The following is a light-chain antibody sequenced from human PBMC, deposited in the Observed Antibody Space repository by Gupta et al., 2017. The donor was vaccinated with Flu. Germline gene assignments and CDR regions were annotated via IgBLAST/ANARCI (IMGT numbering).Light chain of an antibody. Sequence: QLVLTQSPSASAPLGASVKLTCTLSSGHKTYAITWHQQQPERGPRYLMKLNSDGTHNKGDGIPDRFSGFSSGTERYLTISSLQSEDEADYYCQTWGTGTVVFGGGTKLTVL. CDR3: QTWGTGTVV. CDR1: SGHKTYA. J-gene: IGLJ2*01. CDR2: LNSDGTH. V-gene: IGLV4-69*01.